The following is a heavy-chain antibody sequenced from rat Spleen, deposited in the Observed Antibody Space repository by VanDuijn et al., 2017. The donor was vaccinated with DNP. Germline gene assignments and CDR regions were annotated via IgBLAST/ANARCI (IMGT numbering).Heavy chain of an antibody. CDR2: ISSGGGAI. D-gene: IGHD3-8*01. J-gene: IGHJ2*01. V-gene: IGHV5-27*01. Sequence: EVQLVESGGGLVQPGRSLKLSCAASGFTFSNYYMAWVRQAPTKGLELVTYISSGGGAIYYRDSVRGRFTISRDYAKGTLYLQMDSLRSEDTATYYCTSNPHIRTAAPFDYWGQGVMVTVSS. CDR3: TSNPHIRTAAPFDY. CDR1: GFTFSNYY.